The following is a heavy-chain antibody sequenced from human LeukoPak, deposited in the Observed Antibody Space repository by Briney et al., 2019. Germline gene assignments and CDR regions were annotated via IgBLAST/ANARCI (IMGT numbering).Heavy chain of an antibody. CDR2: ISGSGGST. D-gene: IGHD3-22*01. Sequence: GGSLRLSCAASGFTFSSYAMSWVRQAPGKGLEWVSAISGSGGSTYYADSVKGRFTISRDNSKNTLYLQMNSLRAEDTAVYYCAKVKYYYDSSGHSKTFDYWGQGTLVTVSS. J-gene: IGHJ4*02. CDR1: GFTFSSYA. V-gene: IGHV3-23*01. CDR3: AKVKYYYDSSGHSKTFDY.